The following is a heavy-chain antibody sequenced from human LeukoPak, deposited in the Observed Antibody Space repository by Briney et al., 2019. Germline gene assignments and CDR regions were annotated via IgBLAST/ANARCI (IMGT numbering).Heavy chain of an antibody. CDR3: ASRPVQLWSDH. Sequence: PSETLSLTCDVSGASISSGLYSWSWIRQPLGKGLEWIGDIYHTGSTYYNPSLKSRVTMFVDTSKNQFSLKLNSVTAADTAVYFCASRPVQLWSDHWGQGTLVTVSS. D-gene: IGHD5-18*01. CDR2: IYHTGST. CDR1: GASISSGLYS. J-gene: IGHJ4*02. V-gene: IGHV4-30-2*01.